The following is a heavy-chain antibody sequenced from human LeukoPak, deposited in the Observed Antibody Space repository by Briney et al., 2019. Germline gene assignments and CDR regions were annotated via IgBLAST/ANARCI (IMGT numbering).Heavy chain of an antibody. CDR2: ISSSGSTK. J-gene: IGHJ4*02. CDR3: ARDIEVG. D-gene: IGHD1-26*01. V-gene: IGHV3-48*03. CDR1: GFTSSSYE. Sequence: WGSLSLSCAASGFTSSSYEMSWVRQAPGKGLEWLSHISSSGSTKYYANSVKGRFTISRGNAKNSVYLQMNSLTAEDTGLYYCARDIEVGWGQATVVTVSS.